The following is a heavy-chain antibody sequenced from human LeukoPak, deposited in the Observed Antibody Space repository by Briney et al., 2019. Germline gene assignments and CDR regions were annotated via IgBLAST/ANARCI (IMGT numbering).Heavy chain of an antibody. CDR2: IYYSGST. D-gene: IGHD6-13*01. J-gene: IGHJ4*02. V-gene: IGHV4-34*01. CDR3: ARAKTAAGAFDY. CDR1: GGSFSGYY. Sequence: SETLSLTCAVYGGSFSGYYWSWIRQPPGKGLEWIGSIYYSGSTYYNPSLKSRVTISVDTSKNQFSLKLSSVTAADTAVYYCARAKTAAGAFDYWGQGTLVTVSS.